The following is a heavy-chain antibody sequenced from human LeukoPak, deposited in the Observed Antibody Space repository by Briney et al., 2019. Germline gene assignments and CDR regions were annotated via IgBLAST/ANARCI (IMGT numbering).Heavy chain of an antibody. CDR2: INRDGSTR. J-gene: IGHJ4*02. D-gene: IGHD3-22*01. V-gene: IGHV3-74*01. CDR1: GFTFSNYW. CDR3: AREPGSRGYSDS. Sequence: PGGSLRLSCAASGFTFSNYWMHWVRQAPGEGLSWVSHINRDGSTRRYADSVKGRFTISRDNAKNTLYLQMNSLRAEDRAVYYCAREPGSRGYSDSWGQGTVVTVSS.